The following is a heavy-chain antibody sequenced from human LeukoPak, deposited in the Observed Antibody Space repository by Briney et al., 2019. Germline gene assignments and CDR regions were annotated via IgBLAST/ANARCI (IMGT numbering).Heavy chain of an antibody. CDR2: LNHSGST. J-gene: IGHJ3*02. CDR3: ARMSLAVAGTSPVDAFDI. V-gene: IGHV4-34*01. Sequence: KPSETLSLTCAVYGGSFSGYYWSWIRQPPGKGLEWIGELNHSGSTNYNPSLKSRVTISVDTSKNQFSLKLSSVTAADTAVYYCARMSLAVAGTSPVDAFDIWGQGTMVTVSS. CDR1: GGSFSGYY. D-gene: IGHD6-19*01.